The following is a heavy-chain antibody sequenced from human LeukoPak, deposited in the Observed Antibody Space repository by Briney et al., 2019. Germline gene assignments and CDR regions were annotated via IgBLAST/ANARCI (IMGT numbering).Heavy chain of an antibody. Sequence: SATLSLTCTVSGDSISNYYRSWVRQPPGKGLEWIGYIYYSGSTNYNPSLKSRVTISVDTSKNQFSLKLSSVTAADTAVYYCARWDHYGVKAFDIWGQGTMVTVSS. CDR2: IYYSGST. V-gene: IGHV4-59*08. CDR3: ARWDHYGVKAFDI. J-gene: IGHJ3*02. D-gene: IGHD4-17*01. CDR1: GDSISNYY.